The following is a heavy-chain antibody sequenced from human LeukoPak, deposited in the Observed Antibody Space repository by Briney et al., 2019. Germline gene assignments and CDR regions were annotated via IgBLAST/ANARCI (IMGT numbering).Heavy chain of an antibody. D-gene: IGHD5-18*01. CDR2: IKQDGSER. Sequence: PGGSLRLSCAASGFTFSSFWMNWVRQAPGKGLEWVANIKQDGSERNYVDSVKGRSTISRDNAKNSLFLQMKSLRVEDTAVYYCARGGTRGYSPVDYWGQGILVTVSS. J-gene: IGHJ4*02. V-gene: IGHV3-7*03. CDR1: GFTFSSFW. CDR3: ARGGTRGYSPVDY.